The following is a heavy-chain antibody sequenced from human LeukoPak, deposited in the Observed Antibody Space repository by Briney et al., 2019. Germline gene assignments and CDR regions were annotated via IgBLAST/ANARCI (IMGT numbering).Heavy chain of an antibody. V-gene: IGHV1-69*05. CDR1: GGTFSSYA. CDR2: IIPIFGTA. D-gene: IGHD6-19*01. J-gene: IGHJ5*02. CDR3: ARGVRIAVAGPRRFDP. Sequence: REASVKVSCKASGGTFSSYAISWVRQAPGQGLEWMGGIIPIFGTANYAQKFQGRVTITRNTSISTAYMELSSLRSEDTAVYYCARGVRIAVAGPRRFDPWGQGTLVTVSS.